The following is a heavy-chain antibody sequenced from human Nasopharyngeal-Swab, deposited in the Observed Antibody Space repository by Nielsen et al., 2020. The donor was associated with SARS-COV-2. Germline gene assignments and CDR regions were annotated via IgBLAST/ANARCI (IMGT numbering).Heavy chain of an antibody. J-gene: IGHJ1*01. Sequence: SETLSLTWTVSGGSISSYYWSWIRQPPGKGLEWIGYIYYSGSTNYNPSLKSRVTISVDTSKNQFSLKLSSVTAADTTVYYCARLGDSSGYYYPEYFQHWGQGTLVTVSS. CDR1: GGSISSYY. V-gene: IGHV4-59*08. D-gene: IGHD3-22*01. CDR3: ARLGDSSGYYYPEYFQH. CDR2: IYYSGST.